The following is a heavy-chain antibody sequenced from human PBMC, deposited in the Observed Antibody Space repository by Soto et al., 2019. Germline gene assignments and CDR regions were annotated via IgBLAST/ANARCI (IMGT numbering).Heavy chain of an antibody. CDR2: IYYAGSA. Sequence: SETLSLTCTGSGGSISRGDNYWTWIRQPPGTGLEWIGYIYYAGSAYYNPSLKSRVTISVDTSKNQFSLKLTSVTAADTAVYFCARATYDYGSSGYYYVFDYWGQGTLVTVSS. D-gene: IGHD3-22*01. J-gene: IGHJ4*02. CDR3: ARATYDYGSSGYYYVFDY. V-gene: IGHV4-30-4*01. CDR1: GGSISRGDNY.